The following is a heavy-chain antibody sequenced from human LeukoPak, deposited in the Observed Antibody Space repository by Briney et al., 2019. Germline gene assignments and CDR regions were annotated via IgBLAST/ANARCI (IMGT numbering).Heavy chain of an antibody. CDR2: IYSGGST. CDR1: GFTVSSNY. J-gene: IGHJ3*02. V-gene: IGHV3-53*01. D-gene: IGHD1-26*01. Sequence: GGSLGLSCAASGFTVSSNYMSWVRQAPGKGLEWVSIIYSGGSTFYADSVKGRFTISRDNSKNTLYLQMNSLRAEDTAVYYCARGGSYLSAFDIWGQGTMVTVSS. CDR3: ARGGSYLSAFDI.